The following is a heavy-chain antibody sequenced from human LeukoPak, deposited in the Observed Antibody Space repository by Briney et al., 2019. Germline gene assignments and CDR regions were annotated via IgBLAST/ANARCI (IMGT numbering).Heavy chain of an antibody. Sequence: PSETLSLTCTVSGYSISSGYYWGWIRQAPGKGLEWIGSIYNSGSTYYNPSLKSRVTISVDMSKNQFSLKMSSVTAADTAVYYCARRGGRAWIYYYYYMDVWGKGTTVTISS. CDR2: IYNSGST. V-gene: IGHV4-38-2*02. J-gene: IGHJ6*03. D-gene: IGHD5-12*01. CDR3: ARRGGRAWIYYYYYMDV. CDR1: GYSISSGYY.